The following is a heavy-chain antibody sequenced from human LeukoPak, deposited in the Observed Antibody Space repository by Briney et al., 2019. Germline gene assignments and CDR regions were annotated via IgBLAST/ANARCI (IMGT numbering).Heavy chain of an antibody. J-gene: IGHJ3*02. V-gene: IGHV4-59*08. D-gene: IGHD3-22*01. Sequence: SSETLSLTCTVSGGSISSYYWSWIRQPPGKGLEWIGYRYYSGSTNYNPSLKSRVTISVDTSKNQSSLKLSSVTAADTAVYYCARQTDSYYYDTSGYYPVGAFDIWGQGTMVTVSS. CDR1: GGSISSYY. CDR3: ARQTDSYYYDTSGYYPVGAFDI. CDR2: RYYSGST.